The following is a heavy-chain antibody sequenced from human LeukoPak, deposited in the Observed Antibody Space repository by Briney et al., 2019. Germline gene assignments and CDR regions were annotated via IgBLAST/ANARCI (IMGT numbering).Heavy chain of an antibody. J-gene: IGHJ4*02. D-gene: IGHD2-2*01. Sequence: LSETLSLTCTVSGYSISSGYYWGWIRQPPGKGLEWIGSIYHSGSTYYNPSLKSRVTISVDTSKNQFSLKLSSVTAADTAVYYCARDHEYCSSTSCSDYWGQGTLVTVSS. V-gene: IGHV4-38-2*02. CDR1: GYSISSGYY. CDR2: IYHSGST. CDR3: ARDHEYCSSTSCSDY.